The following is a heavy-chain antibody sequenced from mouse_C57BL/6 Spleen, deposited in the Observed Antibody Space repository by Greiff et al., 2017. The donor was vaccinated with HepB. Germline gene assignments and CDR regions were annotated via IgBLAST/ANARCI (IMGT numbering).Heavy chain of an antibody. CDR2: ISSGSSII. CDR3: ARHGTVGFAY. D-gene: IGHD4-1*01. V-gene: IGHV5-17*01. Sequence: EVKLVESGGGLVKPGGSLKLSCAASGFTFSDYGMHWVRQAPEKGLEWVAYISSGSSIIYYADTVKGRFTISRDNAKNTLFLQMTSLRSEATAMYYCARHGTVGFAYWGQGTLVTVSA. CDR1: GFTFSDYG. J-gene: IGHJ3*01.